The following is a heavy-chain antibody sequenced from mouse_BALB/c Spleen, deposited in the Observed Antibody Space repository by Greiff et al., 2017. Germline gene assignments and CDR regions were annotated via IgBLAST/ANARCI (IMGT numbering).Heavy chain of an antibody. Sequence: EVQLVESGGGLVKPGGSLKLSCAASGFTFSSYAMSWVRQTPEKRLEWVASISSGGSTYYPDSVKGRFTISRDNARNILYLQMSSLRSEDTAMYYCARGRGTTVVAHFDYWGQGTTLTVSS. CDR3: ARGRGTTVVAHFDY. CDR2: ISSGGST. J-gene: IGHJ2*01. CDR1: GFTFSSYA. D-gene: IGHD1-1*01. V-gene: IGHV5-6-5*01.